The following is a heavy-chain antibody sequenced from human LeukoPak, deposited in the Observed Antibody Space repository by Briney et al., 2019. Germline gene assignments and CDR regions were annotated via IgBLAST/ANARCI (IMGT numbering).Heavy chain of an antibody. D-gene: IGHD4-17*01. CDR1: GGSISSGSYY. Sequence: SETLSLTCTVSGGSISSGSYYWGWIRQPAGKGLEWIGRIYTSGSTNYNPSLKSRVTISVDTSKNQFSLKLSSVTAADTAVYYCARGSTVTAFDIWGQGTMVIVSS. CDR3: ARGSTVTAFDI. V-gene: IGHV4-61*02. CDR2: IYTSGST. J-gene: IGHJ3*02.